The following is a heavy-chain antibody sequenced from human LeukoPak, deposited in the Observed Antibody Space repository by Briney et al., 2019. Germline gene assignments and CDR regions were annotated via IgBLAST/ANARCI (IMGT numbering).Heavy chain of an antibody. J-gene: IGHJ6*04. CDR1: GFTFSSYW. CDR2: IKSDGSNT. D-gene: IGHD3-10*02. V-gene: IGHV3-74*01. CDR3: AELGITMIGGV. Sequence: GGSLRLSCAASGFTFSSYWMHWVRQAPGKGLVRVSRIKSDGSNTNYADSVKGRFTISRDNAKNSLYLQMNSLRAEDTAVYYCAELGITMIGGVWGKGTTVTISS.